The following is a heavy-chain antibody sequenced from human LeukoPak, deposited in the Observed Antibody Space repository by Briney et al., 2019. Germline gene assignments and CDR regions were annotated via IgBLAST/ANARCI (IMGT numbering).Heavy chain of an antibody. J-gene: IGHJ5*02. Sequence: SETLSLTCTVSGGSISSGDYYWSWIRQPPGKGLEWIVYIYYSGSTYYNPSLKSRVTISVDTSKNQFSLKLSSVTAADTAVYYCARDQGMVRGVITPYNWFDPWGQGTLVTVSS. CDR2: IYYSGST. CDR1: GGSISSGDYY. D-gene: IGHD3-10*01. V-gene: IGHV4-30-4*01. CDR3: ARDQGMVRGVITPYNWFDP.